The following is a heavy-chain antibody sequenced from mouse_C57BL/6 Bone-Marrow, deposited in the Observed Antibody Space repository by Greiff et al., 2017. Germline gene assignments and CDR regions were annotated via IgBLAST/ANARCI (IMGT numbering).Heavy chain of an antibody. CDR1: GYTFTDYN. CDR3: ARSGYDCDWFAY. V-gene: IGHV1-18*01. D-gene: IGHD2-4*01. J-gene: IGHJ3*01. Sequence: EVQLQQSGPELVKPGASVKIPCKASGYTFTDYNMDWVKQSHGKSLEWIGDINPNNGGTIYNQKFKGKATLTVDKSSSTAYMELRSLTSEDPAVFYCARSGYDCDWFAYWGQGTLVTVSA. CDR2: INPNNGGT.